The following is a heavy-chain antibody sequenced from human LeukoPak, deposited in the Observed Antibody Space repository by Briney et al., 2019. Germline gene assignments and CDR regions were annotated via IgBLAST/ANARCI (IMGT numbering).Heavy chain of an antibody. J-gene: IGHJ4*02. CDR3: ARHEEEDGYNAKTPDY. CDR2: IHYRLPT. CDR1: GVSISGTNYY. Sequence: SETLSLTCDVSGVSISGTNYYWGWIRQPPGMGLEWIGSIHYRLPTFYNPLLKSRVTISVDTSKNQISLRLRSVIAADTAVYYCARHEEEDGYNAKTPDYWGQGTLVTVSS. V-gene: IGHV4-39*01. D-gene: IGHD5-24*01.